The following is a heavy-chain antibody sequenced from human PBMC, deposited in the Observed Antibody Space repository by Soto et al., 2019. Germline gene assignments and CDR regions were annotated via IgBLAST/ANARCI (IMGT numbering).Heavy chain of an antibody. CDR3: ARDLSWGSNWYYYMDV. J-gene: IGHJ6*03. D-gene: IGHD7-27*01. CDR2: ISYDGSNK. CDR1: GFTFSSYA. Sequence: PGGSLRLSCAASGFTFSSYAMHWVRQAPGKGLEWVAVISYDGSNKYYADSVKGRFTVSRDNARNSLYLQMNSLRAEDTAVCYCARDLSWGSNWYYYMDVWGKGTTVTVSS. V-gene: IGHV3-30-3*01.